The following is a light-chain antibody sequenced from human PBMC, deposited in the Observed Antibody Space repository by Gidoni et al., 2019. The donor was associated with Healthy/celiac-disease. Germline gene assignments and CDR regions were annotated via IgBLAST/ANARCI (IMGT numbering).Light chain of an antibody. V-gene: IGKV3-15*01. J-gene: IGKJ1*01. Sequence: ELVMTQSPAPLPVSPGERATLACRASQSVSSYLAWYQQKPGQAPRLLIYGASTRATGIPARFRGSGSGTEFTLTISSLQSEDFAVYYCQQYKNWPRTFGQGTKVEIK. CDR1: QSVSSY. CDR2: GAS. CDR3: QQYKNWPRT.